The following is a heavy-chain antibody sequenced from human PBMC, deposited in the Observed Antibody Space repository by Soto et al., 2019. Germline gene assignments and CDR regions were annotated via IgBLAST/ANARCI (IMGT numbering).Heavy chain of an antibody. CDR3: AKDTGDCFSPRCNPGNNWFDP. CDR2: ISYDVSKK. V-gene: IGHV3-30*18. Sequence: SLTLACAVAGLILSAYGMHWVRQAPGKGLEWVAIISYDVSKKYYTDSVEGRFTISRDNSKSTLFLQMNSLRPEDTAVYFCAKDTGDCFSPRCNPGNNWFDPWGQGALVTVSS. D-gene: IGHD2-2*01. J-gene: IGHJ5*02. CDR1: GLILSAYG.